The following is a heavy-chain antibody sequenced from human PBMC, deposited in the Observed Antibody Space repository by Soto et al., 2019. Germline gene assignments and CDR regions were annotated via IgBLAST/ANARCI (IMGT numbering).Heavy chain of an antibody. V-gene: IGHV4-39*01. CDR1: GGSISSSSYY. CDR2: IYYSGST. J-gene: IGHJ4*02. Sequence: QLQLQESGPGLVKPSETLSLTCTVSGGSISSSSYYWGWIRQPPGKGLEWIGSIYYSGSTYYNPSPKIRVTIPVDTSQNQCSLKLSSVTAADTAVYYCARLVYDSSGYRPGWGQGTLVTVSS. CDR3: ARLVYDSSGYRPG. D-gene: IGHD3-22*01.